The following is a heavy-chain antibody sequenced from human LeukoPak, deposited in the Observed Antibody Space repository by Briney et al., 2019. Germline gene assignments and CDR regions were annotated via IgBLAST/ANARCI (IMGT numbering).Heavy chain of an antibody. Sequence: PSETLSLTCTVSGDSTSNGDYDWTWSGQPAGNGLGGVGYIYHSVNTYYNPSLQSRVTISEATSKNQFSLKLKSVTPADTAVYYCARGRSEVGTHSSLNWFDPWGQGVLVTVSS. D-gene: IGHD6-19*01. CDR2: IYHSVNT. J-gene: IGHJ5*02. CDR1: GDSTSNGDYD. V-gene: IGHV4-30-4*01. CDR3: ARGRSEVGTHSSLNWFDP.